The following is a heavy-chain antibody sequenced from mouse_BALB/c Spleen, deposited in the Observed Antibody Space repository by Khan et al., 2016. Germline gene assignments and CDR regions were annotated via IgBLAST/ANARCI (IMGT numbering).Heavy chain of an antibody. J-gene: IGHJ1*01. D-gene: IGHD2-2*01. Sequence: EVQLQESGPGLVKPSQSLSLTCTVTGYSITSDYAWNWIRQFPGNKLEWMGYIRYSDSTSYNPSLKSRISFTRDTSKNQFFMQLNSVTTEDTATYYCARGGYNEYFDVWGAGTTVTVSS. V-gene: IGHV3-2*02. CDR3: ARGGYNEYFDV. CDR2: IRYSDST. CDR1: GYSITSDYA.